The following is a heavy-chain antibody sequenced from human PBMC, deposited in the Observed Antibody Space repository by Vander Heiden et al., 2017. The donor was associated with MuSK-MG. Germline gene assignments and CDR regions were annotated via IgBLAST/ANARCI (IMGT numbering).Heavy chain of an antibody. CDR1: GGSFSGDY. CDR2: IDHSGST. CDR3: ARTHRSDRRTGWSFDI. Sequence: QVQLQQWGTGRLKPSETLSLTCAVEGGSFSGDYWAWTRQPHGKGLEWIGEIDHSGSTNYSPSLRSRVTISLDTSKIQFSLRLESVSAADTAVYHCARTHRSDRRTGWSFDIWGQGTLVTVSS. V-gene: IGHV4-34*02. D-gene: IGHD6-19*01. J-gene: IGHJ4*02.